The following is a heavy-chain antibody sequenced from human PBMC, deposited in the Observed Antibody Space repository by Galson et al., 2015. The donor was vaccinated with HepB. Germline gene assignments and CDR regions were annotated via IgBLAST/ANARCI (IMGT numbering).Heavy chain of an antibody. D-gene: IGHD6-13*01. V-gene: IGHV3-21*01. CDR1: GFTFSSYS. CDR3: ARDGSGIAAAGRGY. CDR2: ISSSSSYI. J-gene: IGHJ4*02. Sequence: SLRLSCAASGFTFSSYSMNWVRQAPGKGLEWVSSISSSSSYIYYADSVKGRFTISRDNAKNSLYLQMNSLRAEDTAVYYCARDGSGIAAAGRGYWGQGTLVTVSS.